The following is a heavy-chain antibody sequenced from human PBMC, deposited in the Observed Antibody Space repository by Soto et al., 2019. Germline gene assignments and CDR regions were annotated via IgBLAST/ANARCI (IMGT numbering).Heavy chain of an antibody. J-gene: IGHJ6*02. CDR3: ARDRLAAAGLRTYYYYYGMDV. V-gene: IGHV1-69*12. D-gene: IGHD6-13*01. CDR1: GGTFSSYA. CDR2: IIPIFGTA. Sequence: QVQLVQSGAEVKKPGSSVKVSCKASGGTFSSYAISWVRQAPGQGLEWMGGIIPIFGTANYAQKFQGRVTLTADESTSTAYMELSSLRSEDTAVYYCARDRLAAAGLRTYYYYYGMDVWGQGPTVTVSS.